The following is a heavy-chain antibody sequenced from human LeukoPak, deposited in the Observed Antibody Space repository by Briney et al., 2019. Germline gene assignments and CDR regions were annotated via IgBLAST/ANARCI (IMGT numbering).Heavy chain of an antibody. CDR1: GYSISSGDY. J-gene: IGHJ4*02. CDR2: IYHSGST. CDR3: ARGAAAGLFDY. V-gene: IGHV4-38-2*02. Sequence: SETLSLTCTVSGYSISSGDYWGWIRQPPGKGLEWIGSIYHSGSTYYNPSLKSRVTISVDTSKNQFSLKLSSVTAADTAVYYCARGAAAGLFDYWGQGTLVTVSS. D-gene: IGHD6-13*01.